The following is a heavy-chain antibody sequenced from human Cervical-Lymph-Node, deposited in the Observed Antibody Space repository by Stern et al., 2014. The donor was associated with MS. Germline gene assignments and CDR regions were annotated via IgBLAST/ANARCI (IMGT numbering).Heavy chain of an antibody. Sequence: QVQLGQSGPGLVKPSETLSLTCTVSGGSISSFSYYWGWIRQPPGKGLEWIASVYASGSTYYNPSLKSRVTISIDTSRNQFSLRLTSVTAADTAVYYCARRLGEFDYSNSYYFDYWGKGALVTVSS. V-gene: IGHV4-39*01. CDR1: GGSISSFSYY. D-gene: IGHD4-11*01. CDR2: VYASGST. J-gene: IGHJ4*02. CDR3: ARRLGEFDYSNSYYFDY.